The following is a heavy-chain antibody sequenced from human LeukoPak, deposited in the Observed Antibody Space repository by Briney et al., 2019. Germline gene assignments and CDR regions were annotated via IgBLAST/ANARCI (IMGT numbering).Heavy chain of an antibody. V-gene: IGHV1-69*06. CDR2: IIPIFGTA. CDR3: ARGQVDYDILTGYYVFDY. Sequence: ASVKVSCKASGGTFSSYAISWVRQAPGQGREWMGGIIPIFGTANYAQKFQGRVTITADKSTSTAYMELGSLRSEDTAVYYCARGQVDYDILTGYYVFDYWGQGTLVTVSS. J-gene: IGHJ4*02. D-gene: IGHD3-9*01. CDR1: GGTFSSYA.